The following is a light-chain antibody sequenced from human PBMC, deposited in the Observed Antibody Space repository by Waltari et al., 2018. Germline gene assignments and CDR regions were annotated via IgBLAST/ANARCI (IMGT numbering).Light chain of an antibody. CDR1: QSVLYSSNNKNN. J-gene: IGKJ3*01. Sequence: DIVMTQSPDSLTVSLGERATINCKSSQSVLYSSNNKNNLAWYQQKPGQPPKLLIYWASIRESGVPDRFSGSGSGTDFTLTISSLQAEDVAVYYCQHYHSIPFAFGPGTKVDIK. CDR2: WAS. V-gene: IGKV4-1*01. CDR3: QHYHSIPFA.